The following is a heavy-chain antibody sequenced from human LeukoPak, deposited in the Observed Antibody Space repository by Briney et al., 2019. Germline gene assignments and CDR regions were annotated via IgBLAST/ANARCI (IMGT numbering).Heavy chain of an antibody. J-gene: IGHJ4*02. CDR1: GFTVITND. V-gene: IGHV3-53*01. Sequence: GGSLRLSCAASGFTVITNDMTWVRQAPGKGLEWVSVLYSDGNTKYADSVQGRFTISRDNSKNTLYLEMNSLSPDDTAAYYCARGVEPLAANTLAYWGQGPLVTVSS. CDR3: ARGVEPLAANTLAY. D-gene: IGHD1-14*01. CDR2: LYSDGNT.